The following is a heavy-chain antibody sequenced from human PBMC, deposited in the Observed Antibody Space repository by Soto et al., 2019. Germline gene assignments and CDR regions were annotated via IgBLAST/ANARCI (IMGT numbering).Heavy chain of an antibody. Sequence: QVQLVESGGGVVQPGRALRLSCAASGFTVSSYAMHWGRQAPGKGLEWVAVISYDGSNKYYADSVKGRFTISRDNSKNMLYLQMNSLRAEETAVYYCVIPLHVTVILKYYYFYGMEVLGPGTTVTGSS. J-gene: IGHJ6*02. CDR2: ISYDGSNK. CDR3: VIPLHVTVILKYYYFYGMEV. D-gene: IGHD4-17*01. CDR1: GFTVSSYA. V-gene: IGHV3-30-3*01.